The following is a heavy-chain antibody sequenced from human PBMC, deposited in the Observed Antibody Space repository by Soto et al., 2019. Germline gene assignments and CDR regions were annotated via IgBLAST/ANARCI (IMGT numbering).Heavy chain of an antibody. CDR3: VREDDGGDRDYYGLDV. V-gene: IGHV4-30-4*01. J-gene: IGHJ6*02. CDR2: IHYSGSV. D-gene: IGHD2-21*02. CDR1: GGSISSDHYH. Sequence: QVQLQESGPGLVRPSQTLTLTCNVSGGSISSDHYHWTWIRQPPGKGLEWIGYIHYSGSVHYNPSLQSRVTMSGDTSKNLFSLKLSSVTAADTAVYFCVREDDGGDRDYYGLDVWGQGTTVTVSS.